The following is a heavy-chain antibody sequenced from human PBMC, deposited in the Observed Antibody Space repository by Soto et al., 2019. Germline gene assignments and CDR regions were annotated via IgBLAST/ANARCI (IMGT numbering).Heavy chain of an antibody. CDR1: GYTFTSYY. Sequence: ASLKVSCKASGYTFTSYYMHWVRQAPGQGLEWMGIINPSGGSTSYAQKFQGRVTMTRDTSTSTVYMELSSLRSEDTAVYYCARANYYGSGSILAPFDYWGQGTLVTVSS. V-gene: IGHV1-46*03. CDR3: ARANYYGSGSILAPFDY. CDR2: INPSGGST. J-gene: IGHJ4*02. D-gene: IGHD3-10*01.